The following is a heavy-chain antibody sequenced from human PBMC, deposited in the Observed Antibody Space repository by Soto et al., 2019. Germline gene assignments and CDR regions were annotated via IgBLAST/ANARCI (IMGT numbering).Heavy chain of an antibody. CDR2: IYHSGST. Sequence: PSETLSLTCAVSGGSISSGGYFWTWIRQPPGKGLEWIGYIYHSGSTYYNPSLKSRVTISVDRPKNQFSLKLSSVTAADTAVYYCARDRHYYGSGSYFNWFDPWGQGTLVTVSS. D-gene: IGHD3-10*01. CDR1: GGSISSGGYF. J-gene: IGHJ5*02. V-gene: IGHV4-30-2*01. CDR3: ARDRHYYGSGSYFNWFDP.